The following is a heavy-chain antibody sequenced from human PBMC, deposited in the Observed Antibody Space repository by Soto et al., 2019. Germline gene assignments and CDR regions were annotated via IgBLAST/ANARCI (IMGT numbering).Heavy chain of an antibody. D-gene: IGHD2-21*02. CDR2: INAGNGNT. J-gene: IGHJ4*02. CDR1: GYTFTSYA. Sequence: QVQLVQTGAEEKKPGASVQVSCKASGYTFTSYAMHWVRQAPGQRVEWMGWINAGNGNTKYSQKFKGRVTITRDTPTSSAYMELSSLRSEDTAVYYCARSIVVVTALDYWGAGNLVTVSS. V-gene: IGHV1-3*05. CDR3: ARSIVVVTALDY.